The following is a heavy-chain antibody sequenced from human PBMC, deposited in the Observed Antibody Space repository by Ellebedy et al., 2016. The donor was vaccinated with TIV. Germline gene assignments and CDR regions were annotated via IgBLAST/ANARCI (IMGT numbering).Heavy chain of an antibody. J-gene: IGHJ3*01. V-gene: IGHV4-31*03. CDR1: GGSISSGGYY. CDR2: IYSDGST. CDR3: ARAYRVSRSYAPKDAFDV. D-gene: IGHD1-26*01. Sequence: SETLSLXCTVSGGSISSGGYYWTCIRQHPGKGLEWLGYIYSDGSTYYNPSLKSRLTISVDKSKNQFSLNLDSLTAADTAIYYCARAYRVSRSYAPKDAFDVWGQGTMVTVSS.